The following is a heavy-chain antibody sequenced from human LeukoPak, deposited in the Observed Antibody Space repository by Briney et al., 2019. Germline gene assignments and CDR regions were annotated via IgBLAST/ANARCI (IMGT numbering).Heavy chain of an antibody. CDR1: GFTFSSNA. CDR3: ARAYCGGDCSPFDY. J-gene: IGHJ4*02. V-gene: IGHV3-30-3*01. Sequence: GGSLRLSCVASGFTFSSNAMSWVRQAPGKGLEWVAVISYDGSNKYYADSVKGRFTISRDNSKNTLYLQMNSLRAEDTAVYYCARAYCGGDCSPFDYWGQGTLVTVSS. CDR2: ISYDGSNK. D-gene: IGHD2-21*02.